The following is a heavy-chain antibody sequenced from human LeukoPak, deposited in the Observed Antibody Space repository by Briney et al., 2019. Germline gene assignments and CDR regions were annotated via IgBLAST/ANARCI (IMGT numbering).Heavy chain of an antibody. CDR2: INHSGST. D-gene: IGHD3-3*01. V-gene: IGHV4-34*01. CDR1: GGSFSRYY. J-gene: IGHJ4*02. Sequence: SETLSLTCAVNGGSFSRYYWSWIRQPPGKGLEWIGEINHSGSTNYNPSLKSRVTISVDKSKNQFSLKLSSVTAADTAVYYCARDHGEGGYYDFWSGYRYFDYWGQGTLVTVSS. CDR3: ARDHGEGGYYDFWSGYRYFDY.